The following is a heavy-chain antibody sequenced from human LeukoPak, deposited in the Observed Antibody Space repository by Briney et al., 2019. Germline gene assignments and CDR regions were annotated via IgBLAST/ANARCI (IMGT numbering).Heavy chain of an antibody. CDR3: ARASNYGSGNYHLDY. Sequence: ASVKVSCKASGYTFTGYYMHWVRQAPGQGLEWMGWINPNSGGTNYAQKFQGRVTMTRDTSISTAYMELSRLRSDDTAVYYCARASNYGSGNYHLDYWGQGTLVTVSS. CDR1: GYTFTGYY. J-gene: IGHJ4*02. D-gene: IGHD3-10*01. CDR2: INPNSGGT. V-gene: IGHV1-2*02.